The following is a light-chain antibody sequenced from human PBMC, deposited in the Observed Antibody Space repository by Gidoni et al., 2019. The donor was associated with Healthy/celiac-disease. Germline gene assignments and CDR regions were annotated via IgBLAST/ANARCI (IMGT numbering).Light chain of an antibody. Sequence: QSALTQPRSVSGSPGQSVTISCTGTSSDVGGSNYVSWYQQHPGKAPKLMIYDVSKRPSGVPDRFSGSKSGNTASLTISGLQAEDEADYYCCSYAGSYTGVFGGGTKLTVL. CDR3: CSYAGSYTGV. V-gene: IGLV2-11*01. CDR1: SSDVGGSNY. J-gene: IGLJ2*01. CDR2: DVS.